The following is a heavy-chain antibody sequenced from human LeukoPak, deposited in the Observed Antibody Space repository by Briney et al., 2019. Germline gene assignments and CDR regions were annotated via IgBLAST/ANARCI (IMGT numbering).Heavy chain of an antibody. CDR2: ISSSSETR. CDR1: GFTFSSYS. V-gene: IGHV3-23*01. CDR3: AKDGTGLYYFDY. D-gene: IGHD3/OR15-3a*01. Sequence: GGSLRLSCAASGFTFSSYSMNWVRQAPGKGLEWVSHISSSSETRYYADSVKGRFTISRDNSKNTLYLQMNSLRAEDTAVYYCAKDGTGLYYFDYWGQGTLVTVSS. J-gene: IGHJ4*02.